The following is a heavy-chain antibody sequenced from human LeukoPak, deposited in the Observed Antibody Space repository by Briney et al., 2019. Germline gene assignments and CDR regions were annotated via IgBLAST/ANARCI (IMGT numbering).Heavy chain of an antibody. CDR2: IKPDGSEK. Sequence: PGGSLRLSCAASGFTFSDYWMTWVRQAPGKGLEWVANIKPDGSEKYYVDSVKGRFTISGDNSKNTLYLQMSSLRAEDTALYYCARRGPNWGFFDYWGRGTLVTVSS. CDR1: GFTFSDYW. V-gene: IGHV3-7*03. D-gene: IGHD7-27*01. J-gene: IGHJ4*02. CDR3: ARRGPNWGFFDY.